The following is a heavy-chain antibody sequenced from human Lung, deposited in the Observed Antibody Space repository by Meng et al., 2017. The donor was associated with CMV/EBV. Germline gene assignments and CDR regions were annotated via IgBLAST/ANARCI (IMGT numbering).Heavy chain of an antibody. D-gene: IGHD3-10*01. CDR1: GYTFTNYD. CDR2: INPNNYNT. CDR3: ARGRAGSGSPYDFDY. V-gene: IGHV1-8*01. J-gene: IGHJ4*02. Sequence: ASXXVSXKASGYTFTNYDIIWVRRATGQGLEWLGWINPNNYNTGYAHQCQGRVTMTRTTSISTAYLELTGLRSEDTAVYYCARGRAGSGSPYDFDYLGQGXLVTVSS.